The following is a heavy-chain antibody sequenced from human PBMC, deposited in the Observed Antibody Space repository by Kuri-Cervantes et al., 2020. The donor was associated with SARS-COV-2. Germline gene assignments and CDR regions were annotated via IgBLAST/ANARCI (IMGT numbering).Heavy chain of an antibody. CDR1: GFTFSSYA. J-gene: IGHJ4*02. CDR2: IPSGGSTT. Sequence: GGSLRLSCAASGFTFSSYAMSWVRQAPGKGLEWVSGIPSGGSTTYYADSVKGRFTISRDNSKNTLYLQMNSLRAEDKAVYYCAKDQDYYDSSGEFDYWGQGTLVTVSS. V-gene: IGHV3-23*03. CDR3: AKDQDYYDSSGEFDY. D-gene: IGHD3-22*01.